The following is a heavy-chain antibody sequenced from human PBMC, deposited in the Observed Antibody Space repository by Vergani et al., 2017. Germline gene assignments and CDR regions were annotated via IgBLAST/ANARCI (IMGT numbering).Heavy chain of an antibody. CDR2: IYYSGST. D-gene: IGHD3-10*01. J-gene: IGHJ6*02. CDR1: GGSISSYY. Sequence: QVQLQESGPGLVKPSETLSLTCTVSGGSISSYYWSWIRQAPGKGLEWIGYIYYSGSTNYNPSLTSRVTISVDTSKNQFSLKLSSVTAADTAVYYCARVPLDYYDYYGMDVWGQGTTVTVSS. V-gene: IGHV4-59*01. CDR3: ARVPLDYYDYYGMDV.